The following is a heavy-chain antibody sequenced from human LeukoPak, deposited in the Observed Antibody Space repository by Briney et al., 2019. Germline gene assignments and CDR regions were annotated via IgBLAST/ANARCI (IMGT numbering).Heavy chain of an antibody. CDR3: ARGGWYPESFQH. Sequence: PSQTLSLTCTVSGASISSGGYYWSWIRQHPGKGLEWIGYIFYSGSTYYNPSLKSRVTISVDTSKNQFSLKLSSVTAADTAVYYCARGGWYPESFQHWGQRALVTVSS. V-gene: IGHV4-31*03. D-gene: IGHD6-19*01. J-gene: IGHJ1*01. CDR2: IFYSGST. CDR1: GASISSGGYY.